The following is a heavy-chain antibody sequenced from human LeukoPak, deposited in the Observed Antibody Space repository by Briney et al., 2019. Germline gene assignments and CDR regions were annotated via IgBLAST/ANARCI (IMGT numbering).Heavy chain of an antibody. CDR1: GFTFCSYS. J-gene: IGHJ4*02. V-gene: IGHV3-21*01. Sequence: GGSLRLSCAASGFTFCSYSMNWVRQAPGKGLEWVSSISSSSSYIYYADSVKGRFTISRDNAKNSLYLQMNSLRAEDTAVYYCAREPRVGYCSSTSCYLAYWGQGTLVTVSS. CDR3: AREPRVGYCSSTSCYLAY. CDR2: ISSSSSYI. D-gene: IGHD2-2*01.